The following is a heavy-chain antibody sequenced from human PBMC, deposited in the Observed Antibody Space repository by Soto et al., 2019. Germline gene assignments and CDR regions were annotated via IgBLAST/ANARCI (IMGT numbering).Heavy chain of an antibody. CDR3: XRVLEXTSMIPYYFDF. J-gene: IGHJ4*02. CDR2: ISPYNGNR. CDR1: GYAFTAYS. Sequence: QVQLVQSGAEVKKPGASVKVSCEASGYAFTAYSISWVRQAPGQGLEWMGWISPYNGNRNYAQKFQGRVTMTTDTSTGTAYMDLRSLTSDDXAXYXXXRVLEXTSMIPYYFDFWGPGTLVTVSS. D-gene: IGHD3-16*01. V-gene: IGHV1-18*04.